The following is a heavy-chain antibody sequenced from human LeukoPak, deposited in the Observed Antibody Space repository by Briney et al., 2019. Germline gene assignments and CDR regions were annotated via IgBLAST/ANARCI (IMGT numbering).Heavy chain of an antibody. J-gene: IGHJ3*02. CDR1: GYTFTGYY. CDR3: ARDRGLWFGPLGNVDAFDI. V-gene: IGHV1-2*04. CDR2: INPNSGGT. D-gene: IGHD3-10*01. Sequence: GASVKVSCKASGYTFTGYYMHWVRQAPGQGLEWMGWINPNSGGTNYAQKFQGWVTMTRDTSISTAYMELSRLRSDDTAVYYCARDRGLWFGPLGNVDAFDIWGQGTMVTVSS.